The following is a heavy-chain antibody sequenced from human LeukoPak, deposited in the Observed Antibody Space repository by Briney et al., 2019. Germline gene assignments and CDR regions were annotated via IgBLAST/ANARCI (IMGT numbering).Heavy chain of an antibody. Sequence: GGSLRLSRAASGFTFTSYAMGWVRQAPGKGLEWVSSISDGGGSTYYADSVKGRFTLSRDNSKNTLYLQMNSLRAEDTAVYYCAKDVSGWPRYYFDYWGQGTLVTVSS. J-gene: IGHJ4*02. CDR3: AKDVSGWPRYYFDY. V-gene: IGHV3-23*01. CDR1: GFTFTSYA. CDR2: ISDGGGST. D-gene: IGHD6-19*01.